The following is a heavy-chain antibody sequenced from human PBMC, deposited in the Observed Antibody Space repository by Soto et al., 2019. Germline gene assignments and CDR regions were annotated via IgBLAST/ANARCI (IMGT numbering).Heavy chain of an antibody. CDR3: ARGQRDYSNYPNWFDP. V-gene: IGHV3-21*01. D-gene: IGHD4-4*01. CDR1: GFTFSSYS. Sequence: GSLRLSCAASGFTFSSYSMNWVRQAPGKGLEWVSSISSSSSYIYYADSVKGRFTISRDNAKNSLYLQMNSLRAEDTAVYYCARGQRDYSNYPNWFDPWGQGTLVTVS. CDR2: ISSSSSYI. J-gene: IGHJ5*02.